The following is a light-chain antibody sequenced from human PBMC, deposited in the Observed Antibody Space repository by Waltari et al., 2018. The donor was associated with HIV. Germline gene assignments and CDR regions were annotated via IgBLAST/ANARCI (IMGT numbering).Light chain of an antibody. CDR1: NSNTGSNT. V-gene: IGLV1-44*01. CDR2: SSD. J-gene: IGLJ3*02. CDR3: ATWDDSLNGWV. Sequence: QSVLIQPPSASATPGQRVTISCSGNNSNTGSNTVNWYQQLPGTAPKLLIYSSDQRPSGVPDRYSGSKSGTSASLASRGLQPEDEADYYCATWDDSLNGWVFGGGTKLTVL.